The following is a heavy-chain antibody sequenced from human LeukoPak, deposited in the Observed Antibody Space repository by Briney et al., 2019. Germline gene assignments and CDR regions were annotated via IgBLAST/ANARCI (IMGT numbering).Heavy chain of an antibody. CDR3: AKDGGYDSSGWYEKTLNV. J-gene: IGHJ6*02. CDR2: ISGSGGST. V-gene: IGHV3-23*01. CDR1: GFTFSSYA. Sequence: GGSLRLSCAASGFTFSSYAMSWVRQAPGKGLEWVSAISGSGGSTYYADSVKGRFTISRDNSKNTLYLQMNSLRAEDTAVYYCAKDGGYDSSGWYEKTLNVWGQGTTVTVSS. D-gene: IGHD6-19*01.